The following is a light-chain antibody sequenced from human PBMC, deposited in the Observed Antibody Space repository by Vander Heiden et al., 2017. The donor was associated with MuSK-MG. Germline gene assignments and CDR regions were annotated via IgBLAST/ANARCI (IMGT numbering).Light chain of an antibody. CDR1: QSISSY. CDR2: AAS. CDR3: QQSYSTPRT. V-gene: IGKV1-39*01. Sequence: ASSLSASVGDRVTITCRASQSISSYLNWYQQKPGKAPKLLIYAASSLQSGVPSRFSGSGSGTDFTLTISSLQPEDFATYYCQQSYSTPRTFGQGTKVEIK. J-gene: IGKJ1*01.